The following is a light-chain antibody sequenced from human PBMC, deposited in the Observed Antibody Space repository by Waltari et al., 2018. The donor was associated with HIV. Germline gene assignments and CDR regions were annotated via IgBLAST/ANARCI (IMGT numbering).Light chain of an antibody. Sequence: QSALTQPRSVSGSPGQSVTISCTRTISDVGNFNFHSWYQHLPGKAPKLVIYDVSKRPSGVPDRCSVSKSGNTASLTISGLQAEDEAYYYCCTYAASNVIFGGGTKLTVL. J-gene: IGLJ2*01. CDR3: CTYAASNVI. V-gene: IGLV2-11*01. CDR2: DVS. CDR1: ISDVGNFNF.